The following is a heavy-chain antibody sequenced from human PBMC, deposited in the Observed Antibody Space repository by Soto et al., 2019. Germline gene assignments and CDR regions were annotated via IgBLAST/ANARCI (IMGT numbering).Heavy chain of an antibody. CDR3: AKDMKWGGITTITFFDS. V-gene: IGHV3-9*01. Sequence: EVQLVESGGGLVQPGRSLRLSCAASGFTVDDYAMHWVRQAPGKGLEWVSGISWNSKTIDYADSVKGRLTISRDNAKRSFVLQMMSLRPDDTALYYCAKDMKWGGITTITFFDSWGQGTLGTVSS. J-gene: IGHJ4*02. CDR1: GFTVDDYA. CDR2: ISWNSKTI. D-gene: IGHD5-12*01.